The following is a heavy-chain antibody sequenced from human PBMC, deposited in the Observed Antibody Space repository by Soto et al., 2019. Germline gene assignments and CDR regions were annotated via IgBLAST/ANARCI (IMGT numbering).Heavy chain of an antibody. D-gene: IGHD2-21*02. CDR1: GGSISSGGYY. CDR2: IYYSGST. J-gene: IGHJ6*02. CDR3: ARDLWGYCGTDCYPLDV. Sequence: SETLSLTWAVSGGSISSGGYYWSWIRKHPGKGLEWIGYIYYSGSTYYNPSLKSRVTISVDTSKNQFSLKLNSVTAADTAVYYCARDLWGYCGTDCYPLDVWGQGTTVTVSS. V-gene: IGHV4-31*11.